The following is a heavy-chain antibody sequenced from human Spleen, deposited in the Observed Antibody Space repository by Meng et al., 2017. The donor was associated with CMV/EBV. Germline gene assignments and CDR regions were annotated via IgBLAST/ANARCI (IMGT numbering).Heavy chain of an antibody. J-gene: IGHJ4*02. V-gene: IGHV3-30*14. D-gene: IGHD6-19*01. Sequence: GESLKISCAASGFTFSTYAMHWVRQAPGKGLEWVAVISYDGSNKYYSDSVKGRFTISRDNSKNTLYLQMNSLRAEDTAVYYCARAVGSSGWYYFDYWGQGTLVTVSS. CDR1: GFTFSTYA. CDR2: ISYDGSNK. CDR3: ARAVGSSGWYYFDY.